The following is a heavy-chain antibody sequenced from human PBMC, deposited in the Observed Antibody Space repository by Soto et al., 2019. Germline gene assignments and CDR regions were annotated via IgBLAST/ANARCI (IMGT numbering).Heavy chain of an antibody. J-gene: IGHJ5*02. CDR2: IYYSGST. Sequence: SETLSLTCTVSGGSISSYYWSWIRQPPGKGLEWIGYIYYSGSTNYNPSLKSRVTISVDTSKNQFSLKLSSVTAADTAVYYCARAMKVLRFLEWLFTFDPWGQGTLVTVSS. CDR1: GGSISSYY. D-gene: IGHD3-3*01. V-gene: IGHV4-59*13. CDR3: ARAMKVLRFLEWLFTFDP.